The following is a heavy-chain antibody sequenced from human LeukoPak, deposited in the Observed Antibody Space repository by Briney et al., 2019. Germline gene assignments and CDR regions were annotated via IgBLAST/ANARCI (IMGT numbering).Heavy chain of an antibody. V-gene: IGHV4-34*01. CDR2: INHSGST. CDR1: GGSFSGYY. Sequence: SETLSLTCAVYGGSFSGYYWSWIRQPPGKGLEWIGEINHSGSTNYNPSLKSRVTISVDTSKNQFSLKLSSVTAADTAVYYCARGRVVQGDGYTYWGQGTLVTVSS. CDR3: ARGRVVQGDGYTY. D-gene: IGHD5-24*01. J-gene: IGHJ4*02.